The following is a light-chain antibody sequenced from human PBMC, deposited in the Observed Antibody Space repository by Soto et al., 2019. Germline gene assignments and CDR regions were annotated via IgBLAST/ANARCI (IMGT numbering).Light chain of an antibody. CDR1: QTVSASY. CDR3: QQYNNWPRT. Sequence: EIVLTQSPGTLSLSPGERATLSCRASQTVSASYLVWYQQKPGQAPRLLIYGASNRATGIPDRFSGSGSGTEFTLTVSSLQSEDFAVYYCQQYNNWPRTFGQGTKVDIK. J-gene: IGKJ1*01. V-gene: IGKV3-20*01. CDR2: GAS.